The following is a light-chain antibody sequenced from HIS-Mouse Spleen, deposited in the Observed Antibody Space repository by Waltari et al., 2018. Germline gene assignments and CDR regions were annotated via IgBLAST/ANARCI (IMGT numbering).Light chain of an antibody. CDR1: ALPKQY. Sequence: SYELTQPPSVSVSPGQTARITCSGDALPKQYDYWYQQKSGQAPVLGLYEDSKRPSGIPGRFSGSSSGTMATLTISGAHVEDEADYYCYSTDSSGNHRVFGGGTKLIVL. CDR3: YSTDSSGNHRV. V-gene: IGLV3-10*01. CDR2: EDS. J-gene: IGLJ2*01.